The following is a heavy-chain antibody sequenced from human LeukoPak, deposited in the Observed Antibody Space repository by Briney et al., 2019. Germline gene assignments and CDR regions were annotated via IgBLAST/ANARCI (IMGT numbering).Heavy chain of an antibody. V-gene: IGHV1-69*04. CDR1: GGTFSSYA. Sequence: GASVKVSCKASGGTFSSYAISWVRQAPGQGLEWMGRIIPILGIANYAQKFQGRVTITADKSTSTAYMELSSLRSEDTAVYYCARDRVVVPAAFDYWGQGTLVTVSS. CDR3: ARDRVVVPAAFDY. J-gene: IGHJ4*02. D-gene: IGHD2-2*01. CDR2: IIPILGIA.